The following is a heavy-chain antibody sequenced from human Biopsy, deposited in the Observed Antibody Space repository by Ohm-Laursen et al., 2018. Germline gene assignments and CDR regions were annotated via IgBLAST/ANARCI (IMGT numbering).Heavy chain of an antibody. Sequence: PSANASCTVSGDTFTTYGISSVRHAPGQGLEWLGWIYTYSGKTNYGKTLHDRAIMHSDTSTSTAYLEHRSLRSDDTAVYYGARDYYPYVDYLKDVPLCDSWGQGTLVTVSS. V-gene: IGHV1-18*01. CDR2: IYTYSGKT. CDR3: ARDYYPYVDYLKDVPLCDS. J-gene: IGHJ4*02. D-gene: IGHD4-17*01. CDR1: GDTFTTYG.